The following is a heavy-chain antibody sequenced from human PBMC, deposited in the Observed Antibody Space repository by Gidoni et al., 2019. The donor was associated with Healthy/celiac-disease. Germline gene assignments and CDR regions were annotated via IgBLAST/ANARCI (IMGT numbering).Heavy chain of an antibody. CDR3: ASGGGAVAGTYFDY. Sequence: QLQLQESGPGLVKPSETLSLTCTVSGGSISSSSYYWGWIRQPPGKGLEWIGSIYYSGSTYYNPSLKSRVTISVDTSKNQFSLKLSSVTAADTAVYYCASGGGAVAGTYFDYWGQGTLVTVSS. V-gene: IGHV4-39*01. CDR1: GGSISSSSYY. J-gene: IGHJ4*02. CDR2: IYYSGST. D-gene: IGHD6-19*01.